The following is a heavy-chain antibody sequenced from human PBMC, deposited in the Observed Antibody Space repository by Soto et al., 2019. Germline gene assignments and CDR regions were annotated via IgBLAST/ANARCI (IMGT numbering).Heavy chain of an antibody. V-gene: IGHV1-3*01. J-gene: IGHJ2*01. CDR1: GFTFTSYT. Sequence: QVQLVQSGAEVKKPGASVKISCETSGFTFTSYTFHWVRQAPGQRLAWVGWINSGNGKTEYSQNLQDRVTLTRDTSANTVFLELRTLTSNDTATYSCARDRYTANWYFDLWGRGTLVIVSS. CDR2: INSGNGKT. D-gene: IGHD2-2*02. CDR3: ARDRYTANWYFDL.